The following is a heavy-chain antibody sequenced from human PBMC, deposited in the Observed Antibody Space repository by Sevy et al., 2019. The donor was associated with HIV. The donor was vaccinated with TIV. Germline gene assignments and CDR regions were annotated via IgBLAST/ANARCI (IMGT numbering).Heavy chain of an antibody. CDR3: ARRPDFGVVIPTGVMDV. CDR1: GFTFSSDA. CDR2: ISGSGTTT. J-gene: IGHJ6*02. Sequence: GGSLRLSCAASGFTFSSDAMSWVRQAPGKGLQWVSVISGSGTTTYYADSVKGRLTISRDNSKNTMYLQMKSLRAEDTAVYYCARRPDFGVVIPTGVMDVWGQGTTVTVSS. D-gene: IGHD3-3*01. V-gene: IGHV3-23*01.